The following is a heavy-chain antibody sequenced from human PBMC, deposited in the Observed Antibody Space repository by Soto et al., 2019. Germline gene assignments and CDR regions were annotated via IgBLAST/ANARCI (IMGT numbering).Heavy chain of an antibody. CDR1: GYTFTSYD. CDR3: ARGCHSSSSWFGYYYYMDV. V-gene: IGHV1-8*01. D-gene: IGHD6-13*01. J-gene: IGHJ6*03. Sequence: ASVKVSCKASGYTFTSYDINWVRQATGQGLEWMGWMNPNSGNTGYAQKFQGRVTMTRNTSISTVYMELSSLRSEDTAVYYCARGCHSSSSWFGYYYYMDVWGKGTTVTVSS. CDR2: MNPNSGNT.